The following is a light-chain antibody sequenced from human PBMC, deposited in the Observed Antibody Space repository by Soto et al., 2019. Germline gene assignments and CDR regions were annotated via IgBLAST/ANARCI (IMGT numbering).Light chain of an antibody. V-gene: IGLV1-44*01. CDR3: AAWDDSLKEV. CDR2: SNN. J-gene: IGLJ1*01. CDR1: SSNMGSNT. Sequence: QSVLTQPPSASGAPGQSVTISCSGSSSNMGSNTVNWYQQLPGTAPKLLIYSNNQRPSGVPDRFSGSKSGTSASLAISGLRSEDEADYYCAAWDDSLKEVFGTGTKLTVL.